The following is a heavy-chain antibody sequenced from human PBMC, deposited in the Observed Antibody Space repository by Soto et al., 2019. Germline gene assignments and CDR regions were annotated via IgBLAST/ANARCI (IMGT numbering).Heavy chain of an antibody. CDR2: ISGGGGTT. CDR1: GFTFTSYA. V-gene: IGHV3-23*01. Sequence: EVQLLESGGGLVQPGGSLRLSCAASGFTFTSYAMSWVRQGPGKGLELVSGISGGGGTTYYPDSVKGRFTISRDNSKNTVYLQINSLRVDDTAVYYCAKASGTVRGYFDFWGQGILVTVSS. J-gene: IGHJ4*02. D-gene: IGHD1-7*01. CDR3: AKASGTVRGYFDF.